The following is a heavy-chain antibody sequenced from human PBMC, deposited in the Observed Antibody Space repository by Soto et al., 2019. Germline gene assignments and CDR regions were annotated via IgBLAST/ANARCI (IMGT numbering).Heavy chain of an antibody. Sequence: SXKVSFEAPEDTXSSYNIHLVRQAPGQGLEWMGIINPNGCSTRYAKKFQRRVTFTRDTPASTVYLELRSLRSDDTAFYYCARSSGGVFGIIIEGSNWFGSWGQGTLGTVSS. V-gene: IGHV1-46*01. CDR2: INPNGCST. D-gene: IGHD1-26*01. CDR1: EDTXSSYN. CDR3: ARSSGGVFGIIIEGSNWFGS. J-gene: IGHJ5*01.